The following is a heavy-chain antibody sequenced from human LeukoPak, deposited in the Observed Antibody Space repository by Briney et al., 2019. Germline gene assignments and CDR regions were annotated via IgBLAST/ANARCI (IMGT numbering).Heavy chain of an antibody. CDR1: GGSISSYY. CDR2: IYTSGST. Sequence: SETLSLTCTVSGGSISSYYWSWIRQPAGKGLEWIGRIYTSGSTNYNPSLKSRVTMSVDTSKNQFSLKLSSVTAADTAVYYCAREPTYYYGSGSYLPMDYWGQGTLVTVSS. D-gene: IGHD3-10*01. V-gene: IGHV4-4*07. CDR3: AREPTYYYGSGSYLPMDY. J-gene: IGHJ4*02.